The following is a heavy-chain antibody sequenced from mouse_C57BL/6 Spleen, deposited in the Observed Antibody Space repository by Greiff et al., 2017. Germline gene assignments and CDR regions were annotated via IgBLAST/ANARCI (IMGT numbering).Heavy chain of an antibody. D-gene: IGHD2-3*01. Sequence: VQLQQSGAELVKPGASVKLSCTASGFNIKDYYMHWVKQRTEQGLEWIGRIDPEDGDTKYAPKFQGKATITADTSSNTAYLQLSSLTSEDTAVYYCARAHDGYYEAWFAYWGQGTLVTVSA. CDR2: IDPEDGDT. J-gene: IGHJ3*01. CDR1: GFNIKDYY. CDR3: ARAHDGYYEAWFAY. V-gene: IGHV14-2*01.